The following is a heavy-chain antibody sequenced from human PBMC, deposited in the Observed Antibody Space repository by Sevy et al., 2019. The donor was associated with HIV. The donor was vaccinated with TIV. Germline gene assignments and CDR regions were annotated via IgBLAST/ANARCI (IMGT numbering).Heavy chain of an antibody. V-gene: IGHV4-39*01. CDR1: GASISSSGYY. CDR3: AGPILTYNNGWSYYDY. Sequence: SETLSLTCTVSGASISSSGYYWGWIRQPPGKGLEWIASINYSGITFYNPSLKSRITISADTSKNQFSLDLNSVTAADPAIYYCAGPILTYNNGWSYYDYWGQGTVVTVSS. D-gene: IGHD6-19*01. CDR2: INYSGIT. J-gene: IGHJ4*02.